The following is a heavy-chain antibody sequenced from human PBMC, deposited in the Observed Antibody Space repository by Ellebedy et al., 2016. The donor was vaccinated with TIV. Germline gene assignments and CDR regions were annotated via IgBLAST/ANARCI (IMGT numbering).Heavy chain of an antibody. CDR1: GFAFSNYA. CDR2: INAGGRAL. J-gene: IGHJ4*02. CDR3: AKDLPNWANDY. V-gene: IGHV3-48*03. D-gene: IGHD7-27*01. Sequence: GESLKISCEGSGFAFSNYAMNWVRQAPGKGLELISYINAGGRALYYADSVKGRFTISRDDAKNSVYLQMNNLRADDTAIYYCAKDLPNWANDYWGQGALVTVSS.